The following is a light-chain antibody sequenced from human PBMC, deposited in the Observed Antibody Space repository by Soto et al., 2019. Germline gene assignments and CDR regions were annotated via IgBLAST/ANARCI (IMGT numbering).Light chain of an antibody. V-gene: IGLV2-14*01. CDR1: SSDVGGYNY. CDR3: SSYTSSSTPVV. Sequence: QSVLTQPPSVSGSPGQSITISCTGTSSDVGGYNYVSWYQQHPGKAPKLMIYDVSNRPSGVSNRFSGSKSGNTASLTISGLQAEDEADYYCSSYTSSSTPVVFGGGTQLTVL. J-gene: IGLJ2*01. CDR2: DVS.